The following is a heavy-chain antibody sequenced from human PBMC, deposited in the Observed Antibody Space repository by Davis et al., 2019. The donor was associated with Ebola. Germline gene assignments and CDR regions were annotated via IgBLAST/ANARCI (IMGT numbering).Heavy chain of an antibody. Sequence: GESLKISCAASGFTFSRNWMSWVRQAPGKGLEWVATIKEDGSEKYYVDSVKGRFTISRDNAKNTLYLQMNSLRVEDTAIYYCAKDTSNVWFDVWGPGTMVTVSS. V-gene: IGHV3-7*03. CDR1: GFTFSRNW. J-gene: IGHJ3*01. D-gene: IGHD6-19*01. CDR3: AKDTSNVWFDV. CDR2: IKEDGSEK.